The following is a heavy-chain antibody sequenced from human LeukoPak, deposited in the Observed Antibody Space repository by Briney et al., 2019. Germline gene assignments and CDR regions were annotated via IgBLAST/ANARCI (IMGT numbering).Heavy chain of an antibody. J-gene: IGHJ4*02. CDR2: INPNSGGT. Sequence: ASVKVSCKASGYTFTGYYMHWVRQAPGQGLEWMGWINPNSGGTNYAQKFQGRVTMTRDTSISTAYMGLSRLRSDDTAVYYCARDRSGDGYCSGGSCYSGRDYWGQGTLVTVSS. D-gene: IGHD2-15*01. CDR1: GYTFTGYY. CDR3: ARDRSGDGYCSGGSCYSGRDY. V-gene: IGHV1-2*02.